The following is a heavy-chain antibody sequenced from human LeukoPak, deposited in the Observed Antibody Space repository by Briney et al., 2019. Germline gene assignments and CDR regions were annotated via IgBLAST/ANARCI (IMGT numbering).Heavy chain of an antibody. J-gene: IGHJ4*02. CDR1: GYTFTGYY. Sequence: ASVEVSCKASGYTFTGYYLHWVRQVPGQGFEWMGWINPNSGGTDYAQKFQGRVTMTRDTSISTAYLELSRLKSDDTAVYYRARAYLQWLVTKAWDSWRQGTLVTVSS. CDR3: ARAYLQWLVTKAWDS. CDR2: INPNSGGT. V-gene: IGHV1-2*02. D-gene: IGHD6-19*01.